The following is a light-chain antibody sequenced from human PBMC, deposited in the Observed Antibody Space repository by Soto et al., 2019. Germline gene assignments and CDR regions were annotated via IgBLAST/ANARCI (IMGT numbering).Light chain of an antibody. CDR1: QSVSSSY. V-gene: IGKV3-20*01. J-gene: IGKJ1*01. Sequence: EIVLTQSPGTLSLSPGERATLSCRASQSVSSSYLAWYQQKPGQAPRLLIYGASSRATGIPARFSGSGSGTHFTLTITSLQPEDVAVYYCQQYNKWLQTFGQGTKV. CDR3: QQYNKWLQT. CDR2: GAS.